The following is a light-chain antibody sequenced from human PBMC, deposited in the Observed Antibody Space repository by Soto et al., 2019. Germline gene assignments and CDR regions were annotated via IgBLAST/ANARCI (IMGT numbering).Light chain of an antibody. CDR2: LGS. J-gene: IGKJ2*01. CDR3: MQALQTPPYT. V-gene: IGKV2-28*01. Sequence: DIVLTQSPLSLPVTPGEPASISCRSSQSLLHSNGYNYLSWYLQKPGQSPQLLIYLGSNRASGVPVRFSGSESGTDFTLKISRVEAEDVRTYYYMQALQTPPYTFGQGSKLEIK. CDR1: QSLLHSNGYNY.